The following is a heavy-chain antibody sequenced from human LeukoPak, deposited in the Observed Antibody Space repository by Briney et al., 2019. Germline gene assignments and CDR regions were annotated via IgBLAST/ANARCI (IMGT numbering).Heavy chain of an antibody. CDR1: GYTFTSYG. J-gene: IGHJ4*02. CDR2: MSAYNGNT. Sequence: ASVKVSCEASGYTFTSYGISWVRQAPGQGLEWMGWMSAYNGNTNYAQKLQGRVTMTTDTSTSTAYMELRSLRSDDTAVYYCARALSHYYDSSGYYYLHYWGQGTLVTVSS. CDR3: ARALSHYYDSSGYYYLHY. D-gene: IGHD3-22*01. V-gene: IGHV1-18*01.